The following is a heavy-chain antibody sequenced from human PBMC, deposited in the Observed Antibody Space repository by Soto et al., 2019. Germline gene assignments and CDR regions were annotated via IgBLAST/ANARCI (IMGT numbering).Heavy chain of an antibody. V-gene: IGHV4-31*03. Sequence: SETLSLTCTVSGGSITRGGYYWSWIRQHPGKGLEWIGYIYNSGTTYYNPSLKSRVTISVDTSQNQFSLKLSSVTAADTAVYYCARHRLYSTPFYFDYWGQGTQVTVSS. CDR1: GGSITRGGYY. D-gene: IGHD2-15*01. CDR3: ARHRLYSTPFYFDY. CDR2: IYNSGTT. J-gene: IGHJ4*02.